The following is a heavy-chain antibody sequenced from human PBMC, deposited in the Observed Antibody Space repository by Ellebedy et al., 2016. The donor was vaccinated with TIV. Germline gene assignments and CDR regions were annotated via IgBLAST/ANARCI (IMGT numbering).Heavy chain of an antibody. J-gene: IGHJ4*02. D-gene: IGHD2-2*01. CDR2: IGNSDTK. Sequence: PGGSLRLSCAASGFTFSSYSMNWVRQAPGKGLAWVSYIGNSDTKYYADSVRGRFTISRDKAKKSVYLQMNSLRAEDTAVYYCAKSSVPATACFDYWGQGTLVTVSS. CDR3: AKSSVPATACFDY. CDR1: GFTFSSYS. V-gene: IGHV3-48*01.